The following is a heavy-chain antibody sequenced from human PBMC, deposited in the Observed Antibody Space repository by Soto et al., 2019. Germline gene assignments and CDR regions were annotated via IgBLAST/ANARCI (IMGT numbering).Heavy chain of an antibody. J-gene: IGHJ4*02. V-gene: IGHV4-34*01. CDR1: TGSFTGHF. CDR2: INPTRGT. Sequence: SETLSLTCAVNTGSFTGHFWSWIRQPPGKGLEWIGEINPTRGTNYNPSLKSRVAISTEMSVNQFSLMLSSVTAADTAVYYCARREGSSWHDYWGQGTLVTVSS. D-gene: IGHD6-13*01. CDR3: ARREGSSWHDY.